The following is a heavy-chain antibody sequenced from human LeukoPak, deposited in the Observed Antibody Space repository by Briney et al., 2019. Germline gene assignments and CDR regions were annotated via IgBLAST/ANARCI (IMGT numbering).Heavy chain of an antibody. D-gene: IGHD3-16*01. J-gene: IGHJ3*02. CDR3: ARAGGPPGAFDI. CDR2: INSNGGRT. Sequence: PGGSLRLSCSASGFTFTNYVIHWVRQAPGKGLEYVSGINSNGGRTHYADPVRARFTISRDNSKNTLYLQMNSLRAEDTAVYYCARAGGPPGAFDIWGQGTMVTVSS. V-gene: IGHV3-64*04. CDR1: GFTFTNYV.